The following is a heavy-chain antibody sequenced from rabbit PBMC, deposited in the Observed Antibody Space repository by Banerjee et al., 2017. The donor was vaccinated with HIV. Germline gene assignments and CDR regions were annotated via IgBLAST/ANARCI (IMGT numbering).Heavy chain of an antibody. Sequence: QSLEESGGDLVKPGASLTLTCTASGFSFSSSYWICWVRQAPGKGLEWIGCIAGGSTGTTYYTNWAEGRFTISKTSSTTVTLQMTSLTAADTATYFCARDAKISGYDLWGQGTLVTVS. CDR1: GFSFSSSYW. D-gene: IGHD1-1*01. CDR2: IAGGSTGTT. CDR3: ARDAKISGYDL. V-gene: IGHV1S40*01. J-gene: IGHJ3*01.